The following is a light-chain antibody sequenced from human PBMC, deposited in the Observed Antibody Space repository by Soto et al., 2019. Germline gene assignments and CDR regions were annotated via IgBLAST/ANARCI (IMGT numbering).Light chain of an antibody. CDR3: SSYDV. Sequence: QSVLTQPASVSGSPGQSITISCTGTSSDVGGYNYVSWYQQHPGKAPKLMIYDVSNRPSGVSNRFSGSKSGNTASLTISGLQAEDEADYYCSSYDVFGTGIKLTVL. V-gene: IGLV2-14*01. CDR2: DVS. J-gene: IGLJ1*01. CDR1: SSDVGGYNY.